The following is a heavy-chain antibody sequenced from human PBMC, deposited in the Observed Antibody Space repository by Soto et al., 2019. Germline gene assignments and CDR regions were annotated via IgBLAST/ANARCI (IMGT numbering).Heavy chain of an antibody. V-gene: IGHV4-59*12. D-gene: IGHD3-10*01. CDR2: IYYSGST. CDR3: ARVPGP. Sequence: SETLSLTCTVSGGSTSSYYWSWIRQPPGKGLEWIGYIYYSGSTYYNPSLKSRVTISVDTSKNQFSLKLSSVTAADTAVYYCARVPGPWGQGTLVTVSS. CDR1: GGSTSSYY. J-gene: IGHJ5*02.